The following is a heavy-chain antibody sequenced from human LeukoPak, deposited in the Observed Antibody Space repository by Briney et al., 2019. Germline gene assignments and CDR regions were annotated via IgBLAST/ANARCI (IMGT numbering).Heavy chain of an antibody. CDR2: IYYSGST. J-gene: IGHJ6*02. V-gene: IGHV4-59*01. D-gene: IGHD2-15*01. Sequence: SETLSLTCTVSGGSISSYYWSWIRQPPGKGLEWIGYIYYSGSTNYNPSLKSRVTISVDTSKNQFSLKLSSVTAEDTAVYYCARDDGPIVVVVAASGWNYGMDVWGQGTTVTVSS. CDR1: GGSISSYY. CDR3: ARDDGPIVVVVAASGWNYGMDV.